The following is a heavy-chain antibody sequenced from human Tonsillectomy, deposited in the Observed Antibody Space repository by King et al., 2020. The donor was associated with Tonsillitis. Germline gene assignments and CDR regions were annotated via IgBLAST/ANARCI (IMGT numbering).Heavy chain of an antibody. CDR3: ARPTAVAGTGVDY. D-gene: IGHD6-19*01. V-gene: IGHV4-39*01. J-gene: IGHJ4*02. CDR2: IYYSGST. CDR1: GGSISSSRDY. Sequence: QLQESGPGLVKPSETLSLTCTVSGGSISSSRDYWGWIRQPPGKGLEWIGSIYYSGSTYYNPSLKSRVTISVDTSKNQFSLKLNSVTAADTAVYYCARPTAVAGTGVDYWGRGTLVTVSS.